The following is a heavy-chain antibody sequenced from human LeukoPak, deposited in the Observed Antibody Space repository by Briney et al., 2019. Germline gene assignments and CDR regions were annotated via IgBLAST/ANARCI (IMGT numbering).Heavy chain of an antibody. J-gene: IGHJ4*02. V-gene: IGHV4-61*05. CDR3: ARGYSGCDYHFDY. D-gene: IGHD5-12*01. CDR1: GGSISSSSYY. CDR2: IYYSGST. Sequence: SETLSLTCTVSGGSISSSSYYWSRIRQPPGKGLEWIGYIYYSGSTNYNPSLKSRVTISVDTSKNQFSLKLSSVTAADTAVYYCARGYSGCDYHFDYWGQGTLVTVSS.